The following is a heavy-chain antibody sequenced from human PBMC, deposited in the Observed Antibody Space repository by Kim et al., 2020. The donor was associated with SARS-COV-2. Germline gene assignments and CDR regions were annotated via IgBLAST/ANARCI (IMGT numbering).Heavy chain of an antibody. CDR2: IFSNDEK. J-gene: IGHJ4*02. CDR3: ARIENSRYSYGHFDY. Sequence: SGPTLVNPTETLTLTCTVSGFSLSNARMGVSWIRQPPGKALEWLAHIFSNDEKSYSTSLKSRLTISKDTSKSQVVLTMTNMDPVDTATYYCARIENSRYSYGHFDYWGQGTLVTVSS. V-gene: IGHV2-26*01. CDR1: GFSLSNARMG. D-gene: IGHD5-18*01.